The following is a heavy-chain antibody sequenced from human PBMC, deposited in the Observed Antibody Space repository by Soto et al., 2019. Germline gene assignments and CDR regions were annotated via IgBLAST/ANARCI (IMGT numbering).Heavy chain of an antibody. D-gene: IGHD3-10*01. CDR1: GNSFTTYC. CDR2: INPSGGST. J-gene: IGHJ4*02. V-gene: IGHV1-46*01. CDR3: AREPDGSGSYYNLGLGY. Sequence: RASVKVSCKASGNSFTTYCMHWVRQAPGQGLEWMGIINPSGGSTSYAQKFQGRVTMTRDTSTSTVYMELSSLRSEDTAVYYCAREPDGSGSYYNLGLGYWGQGTRVTVSS.